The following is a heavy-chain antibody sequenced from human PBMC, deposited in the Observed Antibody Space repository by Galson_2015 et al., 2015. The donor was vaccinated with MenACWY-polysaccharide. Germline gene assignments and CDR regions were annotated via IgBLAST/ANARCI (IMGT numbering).Heavy chain of an antibody. CDR1: GYTFTSFD. J-gene: IGHJ4*02. Sequence: SVKVSCKASGYTFTSFDINWVRQAPGQGLEWMGWMNPNSHNTGSAQKFQGRVTMTSDTSINTAYMELTSLRSDDTAVYYCARDVGGLDYWGQGTLVTVSS. V-gene: IGHV1-8*01. D-gene: IGHD2-15*01. CDR2: MNPNSHNT. CDR3: ARDVGGLDY.